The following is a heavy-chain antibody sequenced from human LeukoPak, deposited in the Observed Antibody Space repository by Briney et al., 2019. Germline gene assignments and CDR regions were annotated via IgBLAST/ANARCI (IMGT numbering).Heavy chain of an antibody. V-gene: IGHV4-4*07. J-gene: IGHJ4*02. CDR2: IYSSGST. CDR3: ARSLEPRVGVYYFDC. Sequence: SETLSLTCSVSGGSISSYYWSWIRHPAGKRLEWIGRIYSSGSTNYNPSLKSRVTMSIDTSKNQFSLKLSSVTAADTAVYYCARSLEPRVGVYYFDCWGQGNLVTVSS. CDR1: GGSISSYY. D-gene: IGHD1-14*01.